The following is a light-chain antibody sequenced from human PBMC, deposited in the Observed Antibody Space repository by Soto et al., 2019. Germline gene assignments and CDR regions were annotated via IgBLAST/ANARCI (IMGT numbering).Light chain of an antibody. CDR2: GAS. Sequence: EIVLTQSPGTLSLSPGVRVTLSCRASQSVSSSYLAWYQQKPGQAPRLLIYGASSRATGIPDRFSGSGSATDFTLTISRLETEDFAVYYCQQYGSSPRTFGQGTQVEI. V-gene: IGKV3-20*01. CDR3: QQYGSSPRT. J-gene: IGKJ1*01. CDR1: QSVSSSY.